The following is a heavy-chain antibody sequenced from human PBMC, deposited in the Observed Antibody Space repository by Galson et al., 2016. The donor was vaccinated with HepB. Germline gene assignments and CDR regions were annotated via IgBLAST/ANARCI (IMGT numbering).Heavy chain of an antibody. V-gene: IGHV4-4*02. CDR3: ARRHIVRAILGVVMQRGGFDF. CDR2: ISQSGNT. Sequence: SETLSLTCAVSGGSISSTNSWSWVRQPPGKGLEWIGEISQSGNTNYNPSLTSRVTISIDNSKDQISLRLSSVTAADTAVYYCARRHIVRAILGVVMQRGGFDFWGRGTLVTVSS. J-gene: IGHJ4*02. CDR1: GGSISSTNS. D-gene: IGHD3-3*01.